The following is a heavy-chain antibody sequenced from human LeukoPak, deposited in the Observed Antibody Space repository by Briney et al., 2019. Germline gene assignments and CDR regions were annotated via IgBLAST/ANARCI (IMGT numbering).Heavy chain of an antibody. Sequence: SETLSLTCAVYGGFFSGYYWSWIRQPPGKGLEWIGEINHSGSTNYNPSLKSRVTISVDTSKNQFSLKLSSVTAADTAVYYCARARLLSITIFGVLIWYFDYWGQGTLVTVSS. J-gene: IGHJ4*02. V-gene: IGHV4-34*01. CDR1: GGFFSGYY. CDR2: INHSGST. CDR3: ARARLLSITIFGVLIWYFDY. D-gene: IGHD3-3*01.